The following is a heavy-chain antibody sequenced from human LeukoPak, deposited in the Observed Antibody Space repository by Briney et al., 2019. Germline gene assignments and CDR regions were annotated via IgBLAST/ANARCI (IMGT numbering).Heavy chain of an antibody. D-gene: IGHD2-2*01. CDR2: ISYDGSNK. CDR3: ARVPAAMIWWFDP. Sequence: PGGSPRLSCAASGFTFSSYAMHWVRQAPGKGLEWVAVISYDGSNKYYADSVKGRFTISRDNSKSTLYLQMNSLRAEDTAVYYCARVPAAMIWWFDPWGQGTLVTVSS. CDR1: GFTFSSYA. J-gene: IGHJ5*02. V-gene: IGHV3-30-3*01.